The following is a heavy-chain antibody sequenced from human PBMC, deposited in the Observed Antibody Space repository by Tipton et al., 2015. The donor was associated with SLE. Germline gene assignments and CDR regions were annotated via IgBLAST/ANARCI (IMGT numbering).Heavy chain of an antibody. CDR3: ARGDVD. D-gene: IGHD5-24*01. CDR1: GDSLTSYY. CDR2: VYSSGSA. J-gene: IGHJ4*02. Sequence: TLSLTCSVSGDSLTSYYWSWFRQSTGRGLEWIGRVYSSGSANYNPALISRVSMSVDISKNQCFLTRRSVTAADTAVYFCARGDVDWGQGTLVTVSS. V-gene: IGHV4-4*07.